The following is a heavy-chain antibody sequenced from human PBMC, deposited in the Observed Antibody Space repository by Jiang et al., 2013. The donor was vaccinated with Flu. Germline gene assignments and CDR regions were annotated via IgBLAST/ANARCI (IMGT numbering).Heavy chain of an antibody. CDR3: ARAGVSSGWYL. CDR2: INSDGSST. Sequence: QLVESGGGLVQPGGSLRLSCAASGFTFSSYWMHWVRQAPGKGLVWVSHINSDGSSTSYADSVKGRFTISRDNAKNTLYLQINSLRAEDTAVYYCARAGVSSGWYLWGQGTLVTVSS. J-gene: IGHJ5*02. V-gene: IGHV3-74*01. CDR1: GFTFSSYW. D-gene: IGHD6-19*01.